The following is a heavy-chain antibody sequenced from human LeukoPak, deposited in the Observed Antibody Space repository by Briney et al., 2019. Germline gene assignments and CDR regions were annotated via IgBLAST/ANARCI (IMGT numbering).Heavy chain of an antibody. CDR3: ARDDGSYYYGSGSYYNYYYYYGMGV. J-gene: IGHJ6*02. Sequence: GGSLRLSCAASGFTFSSYSMNWVRQAPGKGLEWVSSISSSSSYIYYADSVKGRFTISRDNAKNSLYLQMNSLRAEDTAVYYCARDDGSYYYGSGSYYNYYYYYGMGVWGQGTTVTVSS. CDR1: GFTFSSYS. V-gene: IGHV3-21*01. CDR2: ISSSSSYI. D-gene: IGHD3-10*01.